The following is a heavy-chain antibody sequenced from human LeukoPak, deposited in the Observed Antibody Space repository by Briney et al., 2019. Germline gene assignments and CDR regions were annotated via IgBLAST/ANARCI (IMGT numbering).Heavy chain of an antibody. J-gene: IGHJ3*02. Sequence: SETLSLTCTVSGGSISSGSYYWSWIRQPAGKGLEWIGRIYTSGSTNYNPSLKSRVTISVDTSKNQFSLKLSSVTAADTAVYYCARDRLGPSSAFDIWGQGTMVTVSS. CDR2: IYTSGST. D-gene: IGHD3-16*01. CDR1: GGSISSGSYY. CDR3: ARDRLGPSSAFDI. V-gene: IGHV4-61*02.